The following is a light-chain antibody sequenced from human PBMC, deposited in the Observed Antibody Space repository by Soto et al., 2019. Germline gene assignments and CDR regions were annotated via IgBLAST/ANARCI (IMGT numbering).Light chain of an antibody. Sequence: QSALTQPASVSGSPGQSITITCTGSSSDVGAYRYVSWFQQHPGRAPKLIIYEVSNRPSGVSDRFSGSKSGITASLTISGLKAEDEADYHCSSYTTITAWVFGGGTKVTVL. J-gene: IGLJ3*02. CDR1: SSDVGAYRY. CDR2: EVS. V-gene: IGLV2-14*01. CDR3: SSYTTITAWV.